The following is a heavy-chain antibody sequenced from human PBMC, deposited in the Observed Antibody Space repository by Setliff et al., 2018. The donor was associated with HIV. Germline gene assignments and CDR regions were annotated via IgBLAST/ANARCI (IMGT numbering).Heavy chain of an antibody. J-gene: IGHJ6*03. CDR2: ISDDTSTV. V-gene: IGHV3-48*01. CDR1: GFTFSNYN. D-gene: IGHD6-19*01. Sequence: QPGGSLRLSCAASGFTFSNYNMNWVRQAPGEGLEWISYISDDTSTVYYADSVKGRFTITRDNVVSSLYLQMASVTTEDTASYFCVKGGSLAGQFYYYMHVWGKGTTVTVSS. CDR3: VKGGSLAGQFYYYMHV.